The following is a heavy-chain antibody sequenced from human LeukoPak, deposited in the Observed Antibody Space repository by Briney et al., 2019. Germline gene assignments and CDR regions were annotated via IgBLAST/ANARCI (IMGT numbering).Heavy chain of an antibody. V-gene: IGHV3-30*18. Sequence: GGSLRLSCAASGFTFSSYGMHWVRQAPGKGLEWVAVISYDGSNKYYADSVKGRFTISRDNSKNTLYPQMNSLRAEDTAVYYCAKASQLVYAFDTWGQGTMVTVSS. CDR3: AKASQLVYAFDT. CDR2: ISYDGSNK. CDR1: GFTFSSYG. J-gene: IGHJ3*02. D-gene: IGHD6-13*01.